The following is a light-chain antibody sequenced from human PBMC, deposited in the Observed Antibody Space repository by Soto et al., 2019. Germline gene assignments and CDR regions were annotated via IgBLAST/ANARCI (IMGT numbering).Light chain of an antibody. CDR1: QSVSRN. CDR3: QQYNNWPQT. V-gene: IGKV3-11*01. Sequence: EVVLTQSPATLYLSPGERATLSCRASQSVSRNLAWYQQKPGQAPRLLIYRASTRATGIPARFSGSGSGTDFSLSISSLQPEDFAVYYCQQYNNWPQTFGQGTKVDIK. J-gene: IGKJ1*01. CDR2: RAS.